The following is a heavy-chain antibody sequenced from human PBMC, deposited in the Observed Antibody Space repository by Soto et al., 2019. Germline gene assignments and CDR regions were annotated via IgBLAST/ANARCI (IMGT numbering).Heavy chain of an antibody. CDR2: INHSGST. D-gene: IGHD2-15*01. CDR3: ARGHCSGGSCYSKMGDY. Sequence: ASETLSLTCAVYGGSFSGYYWSWIRQPPGKGLEWIGEINHSGSTNYNPSLKSRVTISVDTSKNQFSLKLSSVTAADTAVYYCARGHCSGGSCYSKMGDYWGQGTLVTVSS. CDR1: GGSFSGYY. V-gene: IGHV4-34*01. J-gene: IGHJ4*02.